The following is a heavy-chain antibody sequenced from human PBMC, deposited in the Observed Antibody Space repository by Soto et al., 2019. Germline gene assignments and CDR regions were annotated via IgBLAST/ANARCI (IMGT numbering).Heavy chain of an antibody. V-gene: IGHV4-59*01. CDR1: GGSISSYY. Sequence: QVQLQESGPGLVKPSETLSLTCTVSGGSISSYYWGWIRQPPGKGLEWIGNIYYSGRTNYHPSLISGVTTSVATGKNHFSLKLSCVTAADPAVYCSASYGSGSYPWFDPWGRGTLVTVSS. J-gene: IGHJ5*02. CDR3: ASYGSGSYPWFDP. CDR2: IYYSGRT. D-gene: IGHD3-10*01.